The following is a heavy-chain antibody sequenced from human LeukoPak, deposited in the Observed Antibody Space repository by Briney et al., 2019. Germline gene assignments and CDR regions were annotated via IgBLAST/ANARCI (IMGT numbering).Heavy chain of an antibody. Sequence: ASVKVSCKASGYTLTDYYMHWVRQAPGQGLEWMGRINPNSGGTNYAQKFQGRVTMTRDTSISTAYMELSRLRSDDTAVYYCARGYRRVVVVNNWFDPWGQGTLVTVSS. J-gene: IGHJ5*02. CDR2: INPNSGGT. D-gene: IGHD3-22*01. CDR1: GYTLTDYY. V-gene: IGHV1-2*06. CDR3: ARGYRRVVVVNNWFDP.